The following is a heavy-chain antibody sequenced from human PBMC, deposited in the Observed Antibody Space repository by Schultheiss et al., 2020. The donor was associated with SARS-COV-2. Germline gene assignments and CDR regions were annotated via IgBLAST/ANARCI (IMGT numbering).Heavy chain of an antibody. CDR1: GFTFSSYA. V-gene: IGHV3-30*07. CDR3: ARSLRGSSSWDYYYYYGMDV. Sequence: GGSLRLSCAASGFTFSSYAMHWVRQAPGKGLEWVAVISYDGSNKYYADSVKGRFTISRDNAKNSLYLQMNSLRAEDTAVYYCARSLRGSSSWDYYYYYGMDVWGQGTTVTVSS. D-gene: IGHD6-13*01. J-gene: IGHJ6*02. CDR2: ISYDGSNK.